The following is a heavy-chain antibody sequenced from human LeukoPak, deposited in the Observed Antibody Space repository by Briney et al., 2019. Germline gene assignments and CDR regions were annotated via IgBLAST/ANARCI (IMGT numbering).Heavy chain of an antibody. Sequence: SETLSLTCTDSGGSISSYYWNWIRQPPGKGLEWIAYIYYSGSTNYNPSLKSRVTISLDTSKNQFSLKLSSVTAADTAVYYCARDFNGANSSDYWGQGTLVTVSS. V-gene: IGHV4-59*01. D-gene: IGHD4/OR15-4a*01. CDR2: IYYSGST. CDR1: GGSISSYY. CDR3: ARDFNGANSSDY. J-gene: IGHJ4*02.